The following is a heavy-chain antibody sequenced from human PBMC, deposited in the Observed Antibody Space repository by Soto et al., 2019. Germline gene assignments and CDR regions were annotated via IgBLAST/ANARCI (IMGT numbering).Heavy chain of an antibody. CDR2: IYYSGST. Sequence: KASESLSLTCTVSGGSLSSGGYYWSWIRQHPGKGLEWIGYIYYSGSTYYNPSLKSRVTISVDTSKNQFSLKLSSVTAAVTAVYYCARDRNYYDSAQSYYYYGMDVCGQGTTVTVSS. V-gene: IGHV4-31*03. J-gene: IGHJ6*02. D-gene: IGHD3-22*01. CDR1: GGSLSSGGYY. CDR3: ARDRNYYDSAQSYYYYGMDV.